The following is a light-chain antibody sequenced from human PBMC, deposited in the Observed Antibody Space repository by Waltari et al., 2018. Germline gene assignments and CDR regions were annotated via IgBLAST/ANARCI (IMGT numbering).Light chain of an antibody. CDR2: WAS. Sequence: EIVMTQSPDPLAVSLGERATINCKSSQSVLYSSNNKSYLSWFQQKPGQPPKLLFYWASTRESGVPDRFSGSGSGTDFTLTISSLQAEDVAVYYCQQYYAAPWTFGQGTMVEIK. V-gene: IGKV4-1*01. CDR1: QSVLYSSNNKSY. J-gene: IGKJ1*01. CDR3: QQYYAAPWT.